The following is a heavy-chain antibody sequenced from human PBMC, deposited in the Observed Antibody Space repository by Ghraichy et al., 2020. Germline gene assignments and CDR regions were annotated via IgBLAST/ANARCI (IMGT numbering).Heavy chain of an antibody. CDR3: ATRPYYDILTGYGGLDF. J-gene: IGHJ4*02. V-gene: IGHV3-23*01. Sequence: GESLNISCAGSGFTFSSFDMNWVRQAPGKGLEWVSAISGTGGSTYYADSVKGRFTISRDNSKNTLYLQMNSLRAEDTAVYYCATRPYYDILTGYGGLDFWGQGTLVTVSS. CDR2: ISGTGGST. D-gene: IGHD3-9*01. CDR1: GFTFSSFD.